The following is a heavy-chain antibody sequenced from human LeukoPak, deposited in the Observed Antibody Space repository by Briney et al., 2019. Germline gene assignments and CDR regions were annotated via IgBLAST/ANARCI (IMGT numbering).Heavy chain of an antibody. CDR2: ISSGSTI. J-gene: IGHJ4*02. Sequence: GGSLRLSCAASGCTFSSYEMNWGRQAPGKGLEWVSYISSGSTIYDADSVKGRFTISRDNAKNSLYLQMNSLRAEDTAVYYCARESIAVAGAPFDYWGQGTLVTVSS. V-gene: IGHV3-48*03. D-gene: IGHD6-19*01. CDR3: ARESIAVAGAPFDY. CDR1: GCTFSSYE.